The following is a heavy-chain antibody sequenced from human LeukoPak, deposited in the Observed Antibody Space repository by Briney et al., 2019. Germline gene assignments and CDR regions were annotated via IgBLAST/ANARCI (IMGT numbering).Heavy chain of an antibody. Sequence: PGGSLRLSCSASGFTFSSYSMNWVRQAPGKGLEWVSYISSSSSTIYYADSVKGRFTISRDNAKNSLYLQMNSLRDEDTAVYYCARAGDGYSSSSDYYSGMDVWGQGTTVTVSS. CDR1: GFTFSSYS. J-gene: IGHJ6*02. CDR2: ISSSSSTI. D-gene: IGHD6-6*01. V-gene: IGHV3-48*02. CDR3: ARAGDGYSSSSDYYSGMDV.